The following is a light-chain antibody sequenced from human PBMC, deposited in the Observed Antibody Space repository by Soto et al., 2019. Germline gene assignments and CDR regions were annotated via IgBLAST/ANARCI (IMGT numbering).Light chain of an antibody. CDR2: GAS. J-gene: IGKJ5*01. V-gene: IGKV3-20*01. CDR3: HQYKSWPPIT. CDR1: QSVSSTY. Sequence: EIVLTQSPGTLYLSPGERATLSCRASQSVSSTYVAWYQQKSGQAPRLLIYGASSRATGIPDRFSGSGSGTDFTLTISRLEPEDFAVYYCHQYKSWPPITFGQGTRLEIK.